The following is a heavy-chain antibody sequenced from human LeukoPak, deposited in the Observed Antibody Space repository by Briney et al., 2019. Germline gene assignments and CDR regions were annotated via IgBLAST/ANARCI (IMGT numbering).Heavy chain of an antibody. Sequence: GASVNVACKASGYTFTSYYVQWVRQAPGQGLEWMGIINPSDGSTRYAQKFQGRVTMTRDTSTSTVYMEVSSLRSEDTAVYYCARDSAGAGQIDYWGQGTLVTVSS. D-gene: IGHD6-19*01. CDR2: INPSDGST. CDR1: GYTFTSYY. CDR3: ARDSAGAGQIDY. J-gene: IGHJ4*02. V-gene: IGHV1-46*01.